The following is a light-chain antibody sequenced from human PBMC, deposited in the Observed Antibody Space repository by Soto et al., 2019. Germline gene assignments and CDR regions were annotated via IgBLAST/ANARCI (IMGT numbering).Light chain of an antibody. Sequence: EIVLTQSPATLSLSPGERDTLSCRASQSVSSYLAWYQQKPGQSPRLLIYDASNRATGIPARFSGSGSGTDFTLTISSLEPEDFAVYYCQQRSNWPPYTFGQGTKVDIK. CDR3: QQRSNWPPYT. V-gene: IGKV3-11*01. J-gene: IGKJ2*01. CDR1: QSVSSY. CDR2: DAS.